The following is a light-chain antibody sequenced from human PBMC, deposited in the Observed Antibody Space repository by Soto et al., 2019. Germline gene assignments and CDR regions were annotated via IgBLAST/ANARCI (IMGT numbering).Light chain of an antibody. CDR2: AAS. CDR1: QSISSY. V-gene: IGKV1-39*01. J-gene: IGKJ1*01. Sequence: DIQMTQSPSSLSASVGDRVTITCRASQSISSYLNWYQQKPGKAPKLLIYAASSLQIGVPSRFSGSGSGTDFTLNISILQPEDFATYYCQQCYTTLRTFGQGTTVEIK. CDR3: QQCYTTLRT.